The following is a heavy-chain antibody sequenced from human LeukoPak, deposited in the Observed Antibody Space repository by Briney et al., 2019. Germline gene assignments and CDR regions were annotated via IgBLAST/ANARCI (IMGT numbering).Heavy chain of an antibody. D-gene: IGHD2-2*01. Sequence: GGSLRLSCAASGFTFSSYWMTWVRQAPGKGLEWVANIKQDGSEKYYVDSVKGRFTISRDNAKNSLYLQMNSLRAEDTAVYYCARGRRYCSSSSCYPYYFDYWGQGTLVTVSS. CDR2: IKQDGSEK. V-gene: IGHV3-7*05. J-gene: IGHJ4*02. CDR3: ARGRRYCSSSSCYPYYFDY. CDR1: GFTFSSYW.